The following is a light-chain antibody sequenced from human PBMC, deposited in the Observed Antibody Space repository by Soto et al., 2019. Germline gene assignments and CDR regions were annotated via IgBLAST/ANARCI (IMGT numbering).Light chain of an antibody. CDR1: QNISVW. Sequence: DIQMTQSPSTLSASVGDGVTITCRASQNISVWLAWYQQRPGEAPKFLMYDASSLETGVPSRFSGSGSGTEFTLTIRSLQPDDSATYYCQQYDSSSPTFGQGTKLEIK. V-gene: IGKV1-5*01. CDR2: DAS. CDR3: QQYDSSSPT. J-gene: IGKJ2*01.